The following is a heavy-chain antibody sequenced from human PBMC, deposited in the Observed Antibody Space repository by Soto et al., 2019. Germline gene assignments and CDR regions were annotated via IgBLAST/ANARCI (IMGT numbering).Heavy chain of an antibody. Sequence: QVQLVESGGGVVQPGRSLRLSCVASGFTFGSYGMHWVRQAPGKGLEWVAVIGHDGKNKYYGVSVKGRVTISRDNSKNTLFREMNSLRTEDSGIYFCATSDVTSYPVLHWGQGARVSVSS. J-gene: IGHJ1*01. D-gene: IGHD3-16*01. CDR3: ATSDVTSYPVLH. CDR2: IGHDGKNK. CDR1: GFTFGSYG. V-gene: IGHV3-30*03.